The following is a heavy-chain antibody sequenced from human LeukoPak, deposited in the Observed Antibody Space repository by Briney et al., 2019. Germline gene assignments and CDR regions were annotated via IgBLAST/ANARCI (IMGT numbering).Heavy chain of an antibody. D-gene: IGHD5-24*01. CDR2: GSGTGDRT. Sequence: GGSLRLSCAASRCPFSRYGMNWVRKTPGKGLGLVSSGSGTGDRTYHSDFARGRFTISRDNSKNTLYLQINSLRDEDTAVYYCASEMATALDYWGQGTLVTVSS. CDR3: ASEMATALDY. CDR1: RCPFSRYG. V-gene: IGHV3-23*01. J-gene: IGHJ4*02.